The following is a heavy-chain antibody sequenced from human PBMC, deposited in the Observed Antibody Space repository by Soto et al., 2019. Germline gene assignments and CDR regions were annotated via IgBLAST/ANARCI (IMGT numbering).Heavy chain of an antibody. Sequence: PGGSLRLSCAASGFTFSRYGMNWVRQAPGKGLEWVAYISSSSSTIYYADSVKGRFTISRDNAKNTLFLQMNSLRAEDTAVYYCTKDAHPDRFWDFDFWGKGTPVTVYS. J-gene: IGHJ4*02. CDR2: ISSSSSTI. V-gene: IGHV3-48*01. D-gene: IGHD7-27*01. CDR3: TKDAHPDRFWDFDF. CDR1: GFTFSRYG.